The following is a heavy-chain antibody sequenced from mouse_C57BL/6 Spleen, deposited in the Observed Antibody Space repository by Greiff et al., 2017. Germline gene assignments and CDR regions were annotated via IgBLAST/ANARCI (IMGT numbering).Heavy chain of an antibody. V-gene: IGHV1-82*01. CDR3: AKRGLGFDY. CDR1: GYAFSSSW. Sequence: VKLVESGPELVKPGASVKISCKASGYAFSSSWMNWVKQRPGKGLEWIGRIYPGDGDTNYNGKFKGKATLTADKSSSTAYMQLISLTSEDSAVYFCAKRGLGFDYWGQGTTLTVSS. CDR2: IYPGDGDT. D-gene: IGHD2-13*01. J-gene: IGHJ2*01.